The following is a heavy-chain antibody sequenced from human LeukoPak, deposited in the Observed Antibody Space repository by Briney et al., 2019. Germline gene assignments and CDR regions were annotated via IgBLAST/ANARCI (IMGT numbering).Heavy chain of an antibody. D-gene: IGHD6-13*01. J-gene: IGHJ4*02. CDR2: ISYDGSNK. V-gene: IGHV3-30*18. CDR3: AKSPYSSSWSFDY. CDR1: GFTFSSYG. Sequence: GGSLRLSCAASGFTFSSYGMHWVRQAPGKGLEWVAVISYDGSNKYYADSVKGRFTISRDNSKNTLYLQMNSLRAEDTAVYYCAKSPYSSSWSFDYWGQGTLVTVSS.